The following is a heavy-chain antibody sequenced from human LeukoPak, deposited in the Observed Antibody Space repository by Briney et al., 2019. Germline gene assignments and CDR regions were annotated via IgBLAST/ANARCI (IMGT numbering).Heavy chain of an antibody. CDR3: ARGGDPHYGMDV. D-gene: IGHD2-21*01. J-gene: IGHJ6*02. CDR1: GGPLSRYY. CDR2: FYYSGST. V-gene: IGHV4-59*01. Sequence: SEPLSLPCTVSGGPLSRYYWSWMRQPPGKGLEWFGNFYYSGSTNYKPSLRSRVTISEDTSKNQCSLKLSSVTAADTAVYYCARGGDPHYGMDVWGQGTTVTVSS.